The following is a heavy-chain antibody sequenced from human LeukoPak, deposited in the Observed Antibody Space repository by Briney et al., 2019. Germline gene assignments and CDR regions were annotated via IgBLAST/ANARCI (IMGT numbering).Heavy chain of an antibody. CDR3: AKPPWDPWFGESQYYFDH. Sequence: GGSLRLSCAASGFTFSSYGMSWVRQAPGKGLEWVSAISGSGGSTYYADSVKGRFTISRDNSKNTLYLQMNSLRAEDTAVYYCAKPPWDPWFGESQYYFDHWGQGTLVTVSS. J-gene: IGHJ4*02. D-gene: IGHD3-10*01. V-gene: IGHV3-23*01. CDR2: ISGSGGST. CDR1: GFTFSSYG.